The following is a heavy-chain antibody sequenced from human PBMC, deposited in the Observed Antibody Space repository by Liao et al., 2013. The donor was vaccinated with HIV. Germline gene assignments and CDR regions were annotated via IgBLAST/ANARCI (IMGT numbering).Heavy chain of an antibody. V-gene: IGHV4-34*01. CDR1: GGSLIGYY. D-gene: IGHD3-22*01. CDR3: ATERTSYSDSSGYYKAYFDF. J-gene: IGHJ4*02. CDR2: INHGGSRGST. Sequence: QVQLHQRGAGLLKPSETLFLTCDVSGGSLIGYYWSWIRQSPGKGLEWIGQINHGGSRGSTDFNPSLKSRVSMSIDTSKNQFSLRLTSVTAADTAVYYCATERTSYSDSSGYYKAYFDFWGQGTPVTASS.